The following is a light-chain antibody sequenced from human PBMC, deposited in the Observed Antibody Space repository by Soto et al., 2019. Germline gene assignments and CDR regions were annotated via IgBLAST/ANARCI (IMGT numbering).Light chain of an antibody. V-gene: IGKV3-11*01. CDR2: DAS. CDR1: RSVGAY. J-gene: IGKJ4*01. Sequence: EIVLTQSPATLSLSPGERATLSCRASRSVGAYLAWYQQKPGQAPRLLIYDASNRATGIPARFSGSGSGTDFTLTISSLEAEDFAVYYCQHRSNWPVTVGGGTKVEIK. CDR3: QHRSNWPVT.